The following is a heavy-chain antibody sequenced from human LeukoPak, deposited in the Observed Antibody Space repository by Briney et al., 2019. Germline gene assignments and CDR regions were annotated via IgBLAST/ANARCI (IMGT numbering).Heavy chain of an antibody. J-gene: IGHJ4*02. CDR3: ARFGGGATKDDRLDY. CDR1: GYTFSSYY. CDR2: MNPNTGNT. Sequence: ASVKVSCKASGYTFSSYYVHWVRLAPGQGLEWMAWMNPNTGNTGFAQKFQGRVTVSRNTDISTAYMELNSLRSEDTAVYYCARFGGGATKDDRLDYWGQGTLVTVSS. V-gene: IGHV1-8*01. D-gene: IGHD3-16*01.